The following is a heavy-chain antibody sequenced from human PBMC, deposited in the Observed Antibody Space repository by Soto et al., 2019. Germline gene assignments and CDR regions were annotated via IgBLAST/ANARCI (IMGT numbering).Heavy chain of an antibody. CDR2: IWYDGSNK. J-gene: IGHJ3*02. CDR1: GFTFSSYG. CDR3: ARVGKYYYDSSGYPSHGAFDI. Sequence: PGGSLRLSCAASGFTFSSYGMHWVRQAPGKGLEWVAVIWYDGSNKYYADSVKGRFTISRDNSKNTLYLQMNSLRAEDTAVYYCARVGKYYYDSSGYPSHGAFDIWGQGTMVTVS. V-gene: IGHV3-33*01. D-gene: IGHD3-22*01.